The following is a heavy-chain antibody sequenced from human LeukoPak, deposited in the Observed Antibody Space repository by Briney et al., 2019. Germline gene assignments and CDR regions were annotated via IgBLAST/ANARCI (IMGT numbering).Heavy chain of an antibody. CDR1: GFTFSSYA. CDR2: ISYDGSNK. J-gene: IGHJ4*02. CDR3: AKDLGPFDY. Sequence: GGSLRLSCAASGFTFSSYAMHWVRQAAGKGLEWVAVISYDGSNKYYADSVKGRFTISRDNSKNTLYLQMNSLRAEDTAVYYCAKDLGPFDYWGQGTLVTVSS. V-gene: IGHV3-30-3*01.